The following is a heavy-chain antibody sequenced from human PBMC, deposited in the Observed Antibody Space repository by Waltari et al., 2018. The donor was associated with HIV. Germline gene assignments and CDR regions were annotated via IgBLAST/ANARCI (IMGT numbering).Heavy chain of an antibody. J-gene: IGHJ4*02. V-gene: IGHV6-1*01. CDR1: GDSVSSDSAA. D-gene: IGHD3-16*01. Sequence: QVYLQQSGPEMVTPPATLTLDGVISGDSVSSDSAAWNWVRQSPSRGLEWLGRTYLRSKWHEDYAASVKGRIAIDADSAENRFTLHLNHVTPEDTAVYFCVRDAFGLDYWGQGILVTVSS. CDR2: TYLRSKWHE. CDR3: VRDAFGLDY.